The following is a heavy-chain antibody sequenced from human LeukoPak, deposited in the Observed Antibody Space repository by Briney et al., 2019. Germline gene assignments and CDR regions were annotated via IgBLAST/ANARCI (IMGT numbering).Heavy chain of an antibody. CDR3: AKGGYDPDYFFDY. CDR1: GFTFSSYE. CDR2: ISSGAATI. V-gene: IGHV3-48*03. Sequence: PGGSLRLSCAASGFTFSSYEMNWVLQAPGKGLEWVSSISSGAATIYYADSVKGRFTISRDNAKNSLYLQMNSLRAEDTALYYCAKGGYDPDYFFDYWGQGTLVTVSS. J-gene: IGHJ4*02. D-gene: IGHD3-16*01.